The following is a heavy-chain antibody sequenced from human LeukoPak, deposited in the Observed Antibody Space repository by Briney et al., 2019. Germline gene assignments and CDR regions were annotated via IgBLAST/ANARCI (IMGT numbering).Heavy chain of an antibody. V-gene: IGHV3-23*01. D-gene: IGHD2-15*01. CDR1: GFTFSSYA. Sequence: GGSLRLSCAASGFTFSSYAMSWVRQAPGKGLEWVSVISGNSGSTYYADSVKGRFTISRDNFKNTLDLRMNSLRAEDAAVYYCAKGSGGSSYSGLDSWGQGTLVTVSA. CDR2: ISGNSGST. J-gene: IGHJ4*02. CDR3: AKGSGGSSYSGLDS.